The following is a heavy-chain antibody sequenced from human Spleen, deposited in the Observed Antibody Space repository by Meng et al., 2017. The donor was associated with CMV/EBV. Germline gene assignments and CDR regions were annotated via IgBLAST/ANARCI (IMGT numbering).Heavy chain of an antibody. CDR2: ISYDGSNK. V-gene: IGHV3-30*04. Sequence: GESLKISCVASGFTFSSYAMHWVRQAPGKGLEWVAVISYDGSNKYYADSVKGRFTISRDNSKNTLYLQMNSLRAEDTAVYYCASGLRGYDKTAGYYYYGMDVWGQGTTVTVSS. J-gene: IGHJ6*02. CDR3: ASGLRGYDKTAGYYYYGMDV. CDR1: GFTFSSYA. D-gene: IGHD5-12*01.